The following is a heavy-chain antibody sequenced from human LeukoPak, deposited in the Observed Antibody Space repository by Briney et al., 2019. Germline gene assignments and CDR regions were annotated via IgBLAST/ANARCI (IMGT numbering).Heavy chain of an antibody. D-gene: IGHD3-22*01. J-gene: IGHJ4*02. CDR1: GHTFTAYY. Sequence: ASVKVSCKASGHTFTAYYMFWVRQAPGQGLEWMGWINPNSGGTNYAQKFQGRVTMTRDTSISTAYMELSRLRSDDTAVYYCASFPSYYDSSGYTIDYWGQGTLVTVSS. CDR2: INPNSGGT. CDR3: ASFPSYYDSSGYTIDY. V-gene: IGHV1-2*02.